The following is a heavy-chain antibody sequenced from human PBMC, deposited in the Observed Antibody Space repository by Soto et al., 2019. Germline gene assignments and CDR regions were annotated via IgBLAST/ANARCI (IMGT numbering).Heavy chain of an antibody. Sequence: QVQLQESGPGLVKPSQTLSLTCTVSGGSISSRTSYWSWIRQHPGKGLEWIGYIYYGGDSFYNPSLKSVVTKAIDTSENPFSLNLTFVTAGARAVYFCAGEGGGGVDCWGQGTLVTVAS. J-gene: IGHJ4*02. V-gene: IGHV4-31*01. CDR2: IYYGGDS. CDR1: GGSISSRTSY. CDR3: AGEGGGGVDC. D-gene: IGHD1-26*01.